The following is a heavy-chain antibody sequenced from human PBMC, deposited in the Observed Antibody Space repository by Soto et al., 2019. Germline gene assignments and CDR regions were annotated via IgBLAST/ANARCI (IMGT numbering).Heavy chain of an antibody. V-gene: IGHV1-18*04. CDR2: ISAYNGAT. CDR1: GYGFSTYG. D-gene: IGHD3-22*01. Sequence: ALVNCSLKAAGYGFSTYGISWVRQAPGQGLEWMGWISAYNGATTYAQKFQGRVTMTTDTSTSTGYMELRSLRSDDTAVYYCGREVYYYDSSGLDYWGQGTLVTVSA. CDR3: GREVYYYDSSGLDY. J-gene: IGHJ4*02.